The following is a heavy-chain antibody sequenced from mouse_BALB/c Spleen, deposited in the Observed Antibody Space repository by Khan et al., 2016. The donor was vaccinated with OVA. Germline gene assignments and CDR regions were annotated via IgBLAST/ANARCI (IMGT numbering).Heavy chain of an antibody. CDR1: GYSIPRDYA. V-gene: IGHV3-2*02. D-gene: IGHD1-1*02. CDR2: LSFRGNT. J-gene: IGHJ2*01. Sequence: EVQPQESGPCLVKPSQSLSLTCPFTGYSIPRDYALNWVRQVPGNKLGLMGFLSFRGNTNYNPSLQSRITLTRDKYKYQLLLHVNTVNTADTDTYECEKNYGGDFDYWGQGTTVTVSS. CDR3: EKNYGGDFDY.